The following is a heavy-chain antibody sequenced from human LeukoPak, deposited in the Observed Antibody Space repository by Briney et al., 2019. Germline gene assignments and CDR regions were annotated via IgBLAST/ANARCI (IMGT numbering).Heavy chain of an antibody. V-gene: IGHV1-8*01. CDR3: AGFFYDNSGDAFDI. CDR1: GYTFTSYD. CDR2: MNPNSGNT. Sequence: ASVKVSCKASGYTFTSYDINWVRQATGQGLEWMGWMNPNSGNTGYAQKFQGRVTMTRNTSISTAYMELSSLRPEDSAVYYCAGFFYDNSGDAFDIWGQGTMVTVSS. D-gene: IGHD3-22*01. J-gene: IGHJ3*02.